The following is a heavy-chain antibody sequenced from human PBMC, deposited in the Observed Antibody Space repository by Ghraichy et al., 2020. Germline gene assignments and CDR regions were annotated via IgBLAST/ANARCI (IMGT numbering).Heavy chain of an antibody. J-gene: IGHJ4*02. V-gene: IGHV3-49*04. CDR3: TRSSGGSTWYGRN. CDR2: IRSKAYGGTT. D-gene: IGHD6-13*01. CDR1: GFSFGDYV. Sequence: GESLNLSCTASGFSFGDYVMSWVRQAPGKGLEWVGFIRSKAYGGTTEYAASVKGRFTISRDDSKSIAYLQMNSLKTEDTAVYYCTRSSGGSTWYGRNWGQGTLVTVSS.